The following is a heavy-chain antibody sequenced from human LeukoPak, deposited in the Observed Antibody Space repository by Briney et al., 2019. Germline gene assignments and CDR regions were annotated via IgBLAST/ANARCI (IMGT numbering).Heavy chain of an antibody. CDR2: INAGNGNT. Sequence: ASVKVSCKASGYTFTSYAMHWVRQAPGQRLEWMGWINAGNGNTKYSQEFQGRVTITRDTSASTAYMELSSLRSEDMAVYYCAREVHYYDSSGYRTFDYWGQGTLVTVSS. CDR1: GYTFTSYA. D-gene: IGHD3-22*01. CDR3: AREVHYYDSSGYRTFDY. V-gene: IGHV1-3*03. J-gene: IGHJ4*02.